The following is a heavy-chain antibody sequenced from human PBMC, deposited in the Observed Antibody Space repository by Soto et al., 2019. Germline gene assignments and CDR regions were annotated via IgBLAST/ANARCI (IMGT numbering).Heavy chain of an antibody. CDR1: GFTLCGYL. CDR3: ARGRVEDSSGWATYFDY. D-gene: IGHD6-19*01. J-gene: IGHJ4*02. Sequence: GGSLRLSCAASGFTLCGYLMFWVRQAPGKGLEYVSAINTNGVNTFYAKSVKGRFTISRDNSKNTMYLQMGSLRAEDMAVYYCARGRVEDSSGWATYFDYWGQGTLVTVSS. CDR2: INTNGVNT. V-gene: IGHV3-64*01.